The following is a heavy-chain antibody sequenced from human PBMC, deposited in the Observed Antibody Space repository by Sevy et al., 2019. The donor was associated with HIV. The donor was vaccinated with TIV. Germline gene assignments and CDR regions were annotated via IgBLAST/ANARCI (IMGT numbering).Heavy chain of an antibody. J-gene: IGHJ4*02. D-gene: IGHD3-22*01. CDR1: GYIFTSYD. CDR3: VKSGDSRGVKAYFDY. Sequence: ASVKVSCKASGYIFTSYDINWVRQATGQGLEWMGWMNPNTDNTGYAQKFQGRVTMTRNTSISTAYIELSSLRSEDTAVYYCVKSGDSRGVKAYFDYWGQGTLVTVSS. CDR2: MNPNTDNT. V-gene: IGHV1-8*01.